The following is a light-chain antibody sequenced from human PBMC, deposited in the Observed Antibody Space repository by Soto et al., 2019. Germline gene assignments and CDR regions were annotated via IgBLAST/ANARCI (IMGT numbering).Light chain of an antibody. CDR2: GNN. CDR1: SSNIGAGYD. J-gene: IGLJ1*01. Sequence: QSLLTQPPSVSGAPGQRVTISCTGSSSNIGAGYDVHWYQQLPGTAPKLLIYGNNNRPSGVPDRFSGSKSDTSASLAITELQAEDEADYYCQSYDSSLSAYVFGPGTKVTVL. CDR3: QSYDSSLSAYV. V-gene: IGLV1-40*01.